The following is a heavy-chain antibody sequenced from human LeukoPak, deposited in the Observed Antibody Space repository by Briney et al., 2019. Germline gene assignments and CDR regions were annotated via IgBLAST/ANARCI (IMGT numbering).Heavy chain of an antibody. CDR2: FYYSGST. V-gene: IGHV4-59*01. D-gene: IGHD4/OR15-4a*01. CDR1: GGSISSYY. CDR3: ATGTKVLNLDY. J-gene: IGHJ4*02. Sequence: KPSETLSLTCTVSGGSISSYYCSWIRQPPGKGLEWVGYFYYSGSTNYSPSLKSRVAISIDTSKNQFSLKLSSVTAADTAIYYCATGTKVLNLDYWGQGTLVTVSS.